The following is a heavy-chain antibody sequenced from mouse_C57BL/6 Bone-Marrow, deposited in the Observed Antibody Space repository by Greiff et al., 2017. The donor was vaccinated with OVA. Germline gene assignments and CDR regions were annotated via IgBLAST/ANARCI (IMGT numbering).Heavy chain of an antibody. Sequence: QVQLQQSGAELVRPGASVKLSCKASGYTFTSYGISWVKQRTGQGLEWIGEIYPRSGNTYYNEKFKGKATMNADKSSSTAYMQLRSLTSEDSAVYFCARYHYGKPGFAYWDQGTLVTLSA. D-gene: IGHD1-1*01. J-gene: IGHJ3*01. CDR3: ARYHYGKPGFAY. CDR2: IYPRSGNT. V-gene: IGHV1-81*01. CDR1: GYTFTSYG.